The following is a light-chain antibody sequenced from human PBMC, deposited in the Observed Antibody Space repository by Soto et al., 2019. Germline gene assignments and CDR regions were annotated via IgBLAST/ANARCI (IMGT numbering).Light chain of an antibody. CDR3: VLYMGSGIWV. CDR2: TTG. J-gene: IGLJ3*02. Sequence: QTVVTQEPWFSVSPGGTVTLTCGLSSGSVSTSYYPSWYQQSPGQAPRTLIYTTGTRSSGVPDRFSGSILGNKAALTITGAQADDESDYYCVLYMGSGIWVFGGGTKVTVL. CDR1: SGSVSTSYY. V-gene: IGLV8-61*01.